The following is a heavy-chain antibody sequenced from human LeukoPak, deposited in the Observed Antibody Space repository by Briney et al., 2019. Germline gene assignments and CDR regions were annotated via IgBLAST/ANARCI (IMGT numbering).Heavy chain of an antibody. V-gene: IGHV1-18*01. Sequence: GASVTVSCKSSGYTFTIYGISWVRQAPGQRLEWMGWISAYNGNTSYAQKPQGRVTMTTDTSTSTAYMELRSLRSDDTAVYYCARVYGIVVVPVYYYYGMDVWGQGTTVTVSS. CDR1: GYTFTIYG. CDR3: ARVYGIVVVPVYYYYGMDV. CDR2: ISAYNGNT. J-gene: IGHJ6*02. D-gene: IGHD2-2*01.